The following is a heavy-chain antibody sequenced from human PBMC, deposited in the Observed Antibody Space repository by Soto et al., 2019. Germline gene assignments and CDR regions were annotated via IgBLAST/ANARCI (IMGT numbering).Heavy chain of an antibody. V-gene: IGHV3-49*04. CDR1: GFTFGDYA. CDR3: TSSTNARLVGATPFDY. CDR2: IRSKAYGGTT. J-gene: IGHJ4*02. Sequence: GGSLRLSCTASGFTFGDYAMSWVRQAPGKGLEWVGFIRSKAYGGTTEYAASVKGRFTISGDDSKSIAYLQMNSLKTEDTAVYYCTSSTNARLVGATPFDYWGQGTLVTVSS. D-gene: IGHD1-26*01.